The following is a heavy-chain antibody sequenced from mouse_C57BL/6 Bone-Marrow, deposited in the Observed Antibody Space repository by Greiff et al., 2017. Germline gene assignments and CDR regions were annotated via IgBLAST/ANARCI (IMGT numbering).Heavy chain of an antibody. D-gene: IGHD2-1*01. V-gene: IGHV14-4*01. J-gene: IGHJ2*01. Sequence: VQLQQSGAELVRPGASVKLSCTASGFNIKDDYMHWVKQRPEQGLEWIGWIDPENGDPEYASKFQGKATITATTSSNTAYLQLSSLTSEDTAVYYCTTDGNAYYFDYWGQGTTLTVSS. CDR2: IDPENGDP. CDR3: TTDGNAYYFDY. CDR1: GFNIKDDY.